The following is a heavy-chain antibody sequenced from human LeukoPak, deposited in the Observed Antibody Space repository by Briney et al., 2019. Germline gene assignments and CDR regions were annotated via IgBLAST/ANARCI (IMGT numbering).Heavy chain of an antibody. CDR3: ARGGIGDPLRGDY. V-gene: IGHV7-4-1*02. CDR1: GYTFTGYY. J-gene: IGHJ4*02. Sequence: ASVKVSCKASGYTFTGYYMHWVRQAPGQGLEWMGWINTNTGNPTYAQGFTGRFVFSLDTSVSTAYLQISSPKSEDTAVYYCARGGIGDPLRGDYWGQGTLVTVSS. D-gene: IGHD3-16*01. CDR2: INTNTGNP.